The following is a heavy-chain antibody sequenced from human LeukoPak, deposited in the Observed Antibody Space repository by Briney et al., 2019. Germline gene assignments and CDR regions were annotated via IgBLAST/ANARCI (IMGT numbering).Heavy chain of an antibody. CDR2: IYTSGST. CDR3: ARTRHYSSGYYPDAFDT. CDR1: GGSISSGSYY. Sequence: SQTLSLTCTVSGGSISSGSYYWSWIRQPAGKGLEWIGRIYTSGSTNYNPSLKSRVTISVDTSKNQFSVKLSSVTAADTAVYYCARTRHYSSGYYPDAFDTCGPGKMVTVS. J-gene: IGHJ3*02. D-gene: IGHD3-22*01. V-gene: IGHV4-61*02.